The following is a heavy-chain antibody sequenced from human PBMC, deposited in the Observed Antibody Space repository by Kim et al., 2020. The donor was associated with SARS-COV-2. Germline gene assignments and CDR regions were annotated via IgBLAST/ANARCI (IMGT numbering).Heavy chain of an antibody. D-gene: IGHD3-10*01. V-gene: IGHV3-33*01. CDR3: ARVTYGSGIDY. J-gene: IGHJ4*02. CDR2: KK. Sequence: KKYYADSGNGRFTSSRDNSKNTLYLQMNSLRAEDTAVYYCARVTYGSGIDYWGQGTLVIVSS.